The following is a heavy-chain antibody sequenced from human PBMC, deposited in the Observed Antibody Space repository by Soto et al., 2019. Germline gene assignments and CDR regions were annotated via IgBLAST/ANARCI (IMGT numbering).Heavy chain of an antibody. Sequence: PGGSLRLSCAASGFAFSTYWMHWFRQAPGKGLMWVSRINSGGGATAYADSVKGRFTISRDNARNTLYLQMNGLRAEDTAVYYCAKSYGSGSYPLLYYFDYWGQGTLVTVSS. CDR2: INSGGGAT. J-gene: IGHJ4*02. V-gene: IGHV3-74*01. D-gene: IGHD3-10*01. CDR3: AKSYGSGSYPLLYYFDY. CDR1: GFAFSTYW.